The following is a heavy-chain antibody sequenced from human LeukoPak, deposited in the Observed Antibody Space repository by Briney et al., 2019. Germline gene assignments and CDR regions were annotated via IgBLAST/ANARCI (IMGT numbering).Heavy chain of an antibody. J-gene: IGHJ4*02. Sequence: GGSLRLSGEASGSTFTTIAMGWSRQAQGKGREWVSAISGVGGTTSYADSVKGRFTISRDNSKNTLYLQMNSLRAEDTAVYYCAKDQLDTGYDYVWGSYRPDYFDYWGQGTLVTVSS. CDR3: AKDQLDTGYDYVWGSYRPDYFDY. CDR2: ISGVGGTT. CDR1: GSTFTTIA. V-gene: IGHV3-23*01. D-gene: IGHD3-16*02.